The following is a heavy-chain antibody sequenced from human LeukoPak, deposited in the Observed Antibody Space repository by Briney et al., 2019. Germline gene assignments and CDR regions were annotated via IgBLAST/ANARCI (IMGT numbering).Heavy chain of an antibody. J-gene: IGHJ6*02. CDR1: GLTFSSYA. Sequence: GASLRLSCAASGLTFSSYAMSWVRQAPGKGLEWVSAISGSGGSTYYADSVKGRFTISRDNSKNTLYLQMNSLRAEDTAVYYCANQESYYYYGMDVWGQGTTVTVSS. V-gene: IGHV3-23*01. CDR3: ANQESYYYYGMDV. CDR2: ISGSGGST.